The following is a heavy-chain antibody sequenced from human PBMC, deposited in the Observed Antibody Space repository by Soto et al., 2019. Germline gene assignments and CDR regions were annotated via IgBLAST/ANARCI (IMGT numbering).Heavy chain of an antibody. Sequence: EVQLVESGGGLVQFGGSLRLSCAASGFTFSNYGMNWVRQAPGRGPEWIAYIGSITRNINYANSVKGRFTISRDNAKNSLYLQMNSLRDEDTAVYYCARGGAARPDYWGQGSLVTVSS. CDR2: IGSITRNI. CDR3: ARGGAARPDY. D-gene: IGHD6-6*01. J-gene: IGHJ4*02. CDR1: GFTFSNYG. V-gene: IGHV3-48*02.